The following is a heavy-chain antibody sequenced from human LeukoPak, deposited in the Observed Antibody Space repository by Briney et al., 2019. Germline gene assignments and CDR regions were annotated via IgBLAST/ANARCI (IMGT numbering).Heavy chain of an antibody. V-gene: IGHV3-9*01. J-gene: IGHJ4*02. Sequence: PGGSLRLSCVASGFSFDDYGMFWVRQVPGKGLEWVSGISWNGGRIGYADSVKGRFSISRDNAKNSLYLQMNSLRVEDTAVYYCANDKYFYGSSSKTNWGQGTLVTVSS. CDR1: GFSFDDYG. D-gene: IGHD3-22*01. CDR2: ISWNGGRI. CDR3: ANDKYFYGSSSKTN.